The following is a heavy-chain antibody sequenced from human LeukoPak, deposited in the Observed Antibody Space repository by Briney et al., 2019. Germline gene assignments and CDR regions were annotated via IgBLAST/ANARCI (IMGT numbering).Heavy chain of an antibody. Sequence: ASVKVSCKASGGTFSSYAISWVRQAPGQGLEWMGGIIPIFGTANYAQKFQGRVTITADKSTSTAYMELSSLRSEDTAVYYCAANGYGYYSFDYWGQGTLVTVSS. D-gene: IGHD4-17*01. CDR3: AANGYGYYSFDY. V-gene: IGHV1-69*06. CDR1: GGTFSSYA. J-gene: IGHJ4*02. CDR2: IIPIFGTA.